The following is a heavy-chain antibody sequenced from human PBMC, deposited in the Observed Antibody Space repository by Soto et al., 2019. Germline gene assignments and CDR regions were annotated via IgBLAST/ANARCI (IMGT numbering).Heavy chain of an antibody. V-gene: IGHV3-23*01. CDR1: GFTFSSYA. CDR2: ISGSGDST. Sequence: GGSLRLSCAASGFTFSSYAMSWVRQAPGKGLEWVSGISGSGDSTYYADSVKGRFTISRDNSKNTLYLQMNSLRAEDTAVYYCARDVRSRRYDLWGQGTLVTVSS. CDR3: ARDVRSRRYDL. D-gene: IGHD3-10*02. J-gene: IGHJ5*02.